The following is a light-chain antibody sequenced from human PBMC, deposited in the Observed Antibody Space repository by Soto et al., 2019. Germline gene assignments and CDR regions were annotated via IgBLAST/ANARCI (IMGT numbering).Light chain of an antibody. V-gene: IGKV3-15*01. Sequence: VMTQSPATLSVSPGERATLSCRASQSVRRNVAWYQLKPGQAPRLLMYEASTRATGIPARFSGSASGTEFTLTISSRQSEDFAVYYCQQYNDWPPYTFGQGTKLEIK. CDR3: QQYNDWPPYT. J-gene: IGKJ2*01. CDR1: QSVRRN. CDR2: EAS.